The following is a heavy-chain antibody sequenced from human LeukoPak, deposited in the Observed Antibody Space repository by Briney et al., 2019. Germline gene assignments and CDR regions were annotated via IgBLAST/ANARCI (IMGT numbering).Heavy chain of an antibody. V-gene: IGHV3-48*04. J-gene: IGHJ3*02. CDR3: ARASGWYFDAFDI. CDR1: GFTFSSYS. D-gene: IGHD6-19*01. Sequence: TGGSLRLSCAASGFTFSSYSMNWVRQAPGKGLEWVSYISSSSSTIYYADSVKGRFTISRDNAKNSLYLQMNSLRAEDTAVYYCARASGWYFDAFDIWGQGTMVTVSS. CDR2: ISSSSSTI.